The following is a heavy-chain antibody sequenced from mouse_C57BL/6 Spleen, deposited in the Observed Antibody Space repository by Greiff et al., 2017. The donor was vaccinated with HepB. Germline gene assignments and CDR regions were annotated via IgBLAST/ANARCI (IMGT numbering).Heavy chain of an antibody. CDR3: ARKDDSPYYYAMDY. J-gene: IGHJ4*01. V-gene: IGHV1-26*01. CDR2: INPNNGGT. CDR1: GYTFTDYY. Sequence: EVQLQQSGPELVKPGASVKISCKASGYTFTDYYMNWVKQSHGKSLEWIGDINPNNGGTSYNQKFKGKAKLTVDKSSSTAYMEIRSLTSEDAAVYYCARKDDSPYYYAMDYWGQGTSVTVAS. D-gene: IGHD2-4*01.